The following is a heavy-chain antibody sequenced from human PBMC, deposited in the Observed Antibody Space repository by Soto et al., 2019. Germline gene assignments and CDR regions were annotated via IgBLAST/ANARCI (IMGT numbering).Heavy chain of an antibody. J-gene: IGHJ3*01. V-gene: IGHV3-33*01. Sequence: GGSLRLSCAASGFTFSSYGIHWVRQAPGKWLEWVALIWYEGSKKYYADSVKGRFTISRDDSKNTLYRQMNSLRTGGTAVYYCARGSEGNAFDLWGQGXMVTVSS. CDR2: IWYEGSKK. D-gene: IGHD3-10*01. CDR3: ARGSEGNAFDL. CDR1: GFTFSSYG.